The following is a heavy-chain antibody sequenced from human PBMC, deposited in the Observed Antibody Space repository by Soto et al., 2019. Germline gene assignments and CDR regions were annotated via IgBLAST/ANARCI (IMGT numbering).Heavy chain of an antibody. J-gene: IGHJ4*02. Sequence: TSETLSLTCTVSGGSISSSSFHWGWIRQPPGKGLEWIGYIFYSGSTYYNPSLKSRVAISVDTSKNQFSLKLSSVTAADTAVYYCARAPGDYFDCWGQGTLVTVSS. CDR1: GGSISSSSFH. V-gene: IGHV4-31*03. CDR3: ARAPGDYFDC. CDR2: IFYSGST.